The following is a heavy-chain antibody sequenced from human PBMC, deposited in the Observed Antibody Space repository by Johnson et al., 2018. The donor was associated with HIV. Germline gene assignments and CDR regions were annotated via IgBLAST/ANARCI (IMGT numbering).Heavy chain of an antibody. V-gene: IGHV3-30*04. CDR3: ARPSEDYSSSSGDAFDI. D-gene: IGHD6-6*01. Sequence: SGGGVVQPGRSLRLSCAASGFTFSSYAMHWVRQAPGKGLEWVAVISYDGSNKYYADSVKGRFTISRDKSKNTLYLQMNSLRAEDTAVYYCARPSEDYSSSSGDAFDIWGQGTMVTVSS. J-gene: IGHJ3*02. CDR1: GFTFSSYA. CDR2: ISYDGSNK.